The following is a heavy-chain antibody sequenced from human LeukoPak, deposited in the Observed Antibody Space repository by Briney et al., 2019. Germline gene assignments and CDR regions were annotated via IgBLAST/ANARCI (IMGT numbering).Heavy chain of an antibody. CDR2: IIPIFGTA. Sequence: SVKVSCKASGGTFSSYAISWVRQAPGQGLEWMGGIIPIFGTANYAQKFQGRVTITADESTSTAYMELSSLRSEDTAVYYCARSPRGYSSSWYSFDYWGQGTLVTVSS. D-gene: IGHD6-13*01. CDR3: ARSPRGYSSSWYSFDY. CDR1: GGTFSSYA. V-gene: IGHV1-69*13. J-gene: IGHJ4*02.